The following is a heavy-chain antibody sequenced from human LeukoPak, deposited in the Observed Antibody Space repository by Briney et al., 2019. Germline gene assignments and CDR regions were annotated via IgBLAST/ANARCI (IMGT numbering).Heavy chain of an antibody. J-gene: IGHJ3*02. CDR3: ARDRDSGSRKSHAFDI. Sequence: GGSLRLPCAASGFTFSDYYMSWIRQAPGKGLEWVSYISSSSSYTNYADSVKGRFTISRDNAKNSLYLQMNSLRAEDTAVYYCARDRDSGSRKSHAFDIWGQGTMVTVSS. D-gene: IGHD3-10*01. CDR1: GFTFSDYY. CDR2: ISSSSSYT. V-gene: IGHV3-11*06.